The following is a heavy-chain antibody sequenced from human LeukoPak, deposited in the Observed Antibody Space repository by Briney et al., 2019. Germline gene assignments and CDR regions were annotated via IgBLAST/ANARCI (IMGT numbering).Heavy chain of an antibody. J-gene: IGHJ4*02. D-gene: IGHD2-15*01. CDR2: INDSGTT. Sequence: SETLSLTCAVYGGSFSGHLSGYYWTWIRQSPGKGLEWIGEINDSGTTNYNPSLTSRVTILVDTSKNQFSLKLSSLTAADTAVYYCARRGWQSRDFDYWGQGTLVTVSS. CDR3: ARRGWQSRDFDY. CDR1: GGSFSGHLSGYY. V-gene: IGHV4-34*01.